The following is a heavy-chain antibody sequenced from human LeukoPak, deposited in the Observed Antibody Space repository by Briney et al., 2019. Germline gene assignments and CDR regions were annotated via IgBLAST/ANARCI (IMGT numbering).Heavy chain of an antibody. J-gene: IGHJ4*02. D-gene: IGHD3-9*01. V-gene: IGHV4-59*08. CDR1: GGSMNSYY. Sequence: PSETLSLTCSVSGGSMNSYYWSWVRQSPMKGLEWIGYIYYSGSTNYNPSLKSRVTISVDTSKNQFSLKLSSVTAADTAVYYCARHVWLQPFDYWGQGTLVTVSS. CDR2: IYYSGST. CDR3: ARHVWLQPFDY.